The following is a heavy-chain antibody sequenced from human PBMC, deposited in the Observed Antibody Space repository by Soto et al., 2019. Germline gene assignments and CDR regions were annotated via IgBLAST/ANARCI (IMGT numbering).Heavy chain of an antibody. J-gene: IGHJ5*02. Sequence: SETLSLTCRFSGDSSSTSTYSWSWIRQPPGKALEGVGFIYHSGVTSYNPSLKSRVSISLDMSNSQCTLNLRSVTAADTAVYYCAGMPYTSGLRFDPWGPGTLVTVSS. D-gene: IGHD6-19*01. V-gene: IGHV4-30-2*01. CDR1: GDSSSTSTYS. CDR3: AGMPYTSGLRFDP. CDR2: IYHSGVT.